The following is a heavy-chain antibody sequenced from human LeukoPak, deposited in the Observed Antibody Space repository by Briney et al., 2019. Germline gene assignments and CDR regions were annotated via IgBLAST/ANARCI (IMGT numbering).Heavy chain of an antibody. J-gene: IGHJ4*02. D-gene: IGHD3-22*01. V-gene: IGHV3-21*01. CDR1: GFTFSSYA. Sequence: GGSLRLSCAASGFTFSSYAMSWVRQAPGKGLEWVSSISSSSSYIYYADSVKGRFTISRDNAKNSLYLQMNSLRAEDTAVYYCARDPHDSSGSWGQGTLVTVSS. CDR2: ISSSSSYI. CDR3: ARDPHDSSGS.